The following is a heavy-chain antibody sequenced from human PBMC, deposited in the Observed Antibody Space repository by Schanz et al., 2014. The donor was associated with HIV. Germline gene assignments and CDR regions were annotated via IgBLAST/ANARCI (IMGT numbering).Heavy chain of an antibody. CDR1: GYTFTSYD. D-gene: IGHD5-12*01. Sequence: QVQLVQSGAEVKKPGASVKVSCKASGYTFTSYDINWVRQAPGQGLEWMGWISAYNGNTNYAQKFQGRLTMTTDTSTSTAYMELRSLRSDDTAVYYCARGAAEMATMTPWRYWGQGTLVTVSS. CDR2: ISAYNGNT. V-gene: IGHV1-18*01. J-gene: IGHJ4*02. CDR3: ARGAAEMATMTPWRY.